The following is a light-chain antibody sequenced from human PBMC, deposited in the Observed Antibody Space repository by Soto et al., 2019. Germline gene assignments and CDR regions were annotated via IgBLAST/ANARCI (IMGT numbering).Light chain of an antibody. J-gene: IGKJ1*01. CDR1: HAISSW. V-gene: IGKV1-12*01. CDR3: QQANSYPWT. Sequence: DLQMTQSPSYVSASVGDRVTITCRASHAISSWLAWYQQKPGRAPKLLIFDASSLQRGVPSRFSGGGSGTDFTLTISSLQPEDFATYYCQQANSYPWTFGQGTKVEIK. CDR2: DAS.